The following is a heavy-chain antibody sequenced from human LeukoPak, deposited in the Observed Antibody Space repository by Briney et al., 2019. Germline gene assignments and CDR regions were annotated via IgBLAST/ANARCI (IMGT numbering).Heavy chain of an antibody. CDR1: GGSISSGDYY. J-gene: IGHJ5*02. Sequence: SQTLSLTCTVSGGSISSGDYYWIWIRQPPGKGLEWIGYIYYSGSTYYNPSLKSRVTISVDTSKNQFSLKLSSVTAADTAVYYCARVYYDFWSPPYKWFDPWGQGTLVTVSS. CDR2: IYYSGST. V-gene: IGHV4-30-4*08. D-gene: IGHD3-3*01. CDR3: ARVYYDFWSPPYKWFDP.